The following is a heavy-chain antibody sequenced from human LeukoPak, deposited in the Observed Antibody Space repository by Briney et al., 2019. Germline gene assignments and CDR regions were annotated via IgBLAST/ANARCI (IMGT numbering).Heavy chain of an antibody. V-gene: IGHV3-23*01. D-gene: IGHD3-16*01. CDR1: GFSFFNYA. Sequence: GGSLRLSCAASGFSFFNYAMTWVRQAPEKGLEWVSGITGSGTTYYADSVRGRFTISRDNSKNTVYLQMNSLRAEDTALYYCAKDSAVGNHYDKRFGPWGQGALVTVSS. CDR3: AKDSAVGNHYDKRFGP. CDR2: ITGSGTT. J-gene: IGHJ5*02.